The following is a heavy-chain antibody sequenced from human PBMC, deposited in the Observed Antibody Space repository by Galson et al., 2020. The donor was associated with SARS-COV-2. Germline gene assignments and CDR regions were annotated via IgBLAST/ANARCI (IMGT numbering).Heavy chain of an antibody. Sequence: GESLKISCAASGFAFSSYAMSWVRQAPGKGLEWVSSINGRSGSMNFADSVAGRFNISRDNAKNTLYLQMHSLRAEDTAVYFCAKEAIIGQACNYYGMDVWGQGTTVIVS. CDR2: INGRSGSM. V-gene: IGHV3-23*01. CDR1: GFAFSSYA. CDR3: AKEAIIGQACNYYGMDV. J-gene: IGHJ6*02.